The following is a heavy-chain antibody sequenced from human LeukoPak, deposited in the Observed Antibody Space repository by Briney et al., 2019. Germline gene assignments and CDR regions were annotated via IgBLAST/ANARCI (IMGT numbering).Heavy chain of an antibody. V-gene: IGHV3-21*01. CDR2: ISSSSSYI. J-gene: IGHJ4*02. D-gene: IGHD2-2*01. CDR3: ARGQRPDIVVIPAAY. Sequence: GGSLRLSCAASGXXFXSYSMNWVRQAPXXGXXWVSSISSSSSYIYYADSVKGRFTISRDNAKNSLYLQMNSLRAEDTAVYYCARGQRPDIVVIPAAYWGQGTLVTVSS. CDR1: GXXFXSYS.